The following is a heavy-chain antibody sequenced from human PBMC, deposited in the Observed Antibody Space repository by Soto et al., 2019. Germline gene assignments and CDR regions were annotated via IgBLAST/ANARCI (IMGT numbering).Heavy chain of an antibody. Sequence: PSETLSLTCTVSGGSISSYYWSWIRQPPGKGLEWIGYIYYSGSANYNPSLKSRVTISVDTSKNQFSLKLSSVTAADTAVYYCARGLLFRTIFFDYWGQGTLVTVSS. J-gene: IGHJ4*02. D-gene: IGHD3-3*01. CDR2: IYYSGSA. V-gene: IGHV4-59*01. CDR3: ARGLLFRTIFFDY. CDR1: GGSISSYY.